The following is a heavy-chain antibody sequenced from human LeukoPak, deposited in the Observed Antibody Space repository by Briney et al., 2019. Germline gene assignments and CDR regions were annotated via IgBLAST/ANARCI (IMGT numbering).Heavy chain of an antibody. Sequence: GGSLRLSCAASGFTFSSYSMNWARQAPGKGLEWVSSISSSSSYIYYADSVKGRFTISRDNAKNSLYLQMNSLRAEDTAVYYCASGHSGSYYLFDYWGQGTLVTVSS. CDR1: GFTFSSYS. V-gene: IGHV3-21*01. CDR2: ISSSSSYI. D-gene: IGHD1-26*01. CDR3: ASGHSGSYYLFDY. J-gene: IGHJ4*02.